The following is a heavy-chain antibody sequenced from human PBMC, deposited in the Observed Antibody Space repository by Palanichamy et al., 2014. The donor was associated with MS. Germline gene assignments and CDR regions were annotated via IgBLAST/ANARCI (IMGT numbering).Heavy chain of an antibody. CDR1: GFTVSTNY. D-gene: IGHD2-21*01. CDR2: IYSGGST. J-gene: IGHJ5*02. V-gene: IGHV3-66*01. CDR3: ARGVKPHNWFDP. Sequence: EVQLVESGGGLVQPGGSLRLSCAASGFTVSTNYISWVRQAPGKGLEWVSVIYSGGSTYYADSVKGRFTVSRDNSKNTLYLQMNGLRAEDTAVYYCARGVKPHNWFDPWGQGTLVTVSS.